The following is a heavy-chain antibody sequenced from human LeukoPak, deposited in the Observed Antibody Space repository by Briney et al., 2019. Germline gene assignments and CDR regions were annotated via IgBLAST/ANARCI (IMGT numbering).Heavy chain of an antibody. D-gene: IGHD3-3*01. Sequence: GGSLRLSCAASGFTFSSYGMSWVRQAPGKGLEWVSAISGSGGSTYYADSVKGRFTISRDNSKNTLYLQMNSLRAEDTAVYYCAKDPSPPLEWFDYWGQGTLVTVSS. CDR1: GFTFSSYG. CDR2: ISGSGGST. V-gene: IGHV3-23*01. J-gene: IGHJ4*02. CDR3: AKDPSPPLEWFDY.